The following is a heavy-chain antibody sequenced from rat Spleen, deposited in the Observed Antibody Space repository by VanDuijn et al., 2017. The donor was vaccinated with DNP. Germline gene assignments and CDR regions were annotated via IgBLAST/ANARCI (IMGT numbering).Heavy chain of an antibody. J-gene: IGHJ4*01. CDR1: GFSVTSYS. V-gene: IGHV2-63*01. CDR3: ASTLVNYGTYGYYAMDA. Sequence: QVQLKESRPGLVQPSETLSLTCTVSGFSVTSYSVSWVRQPSGRGPEWMGRMWYDGDTAYNSALKSRLSISRDTSKNQVFLKMNSLQIDDTGTYYCASTLVNYGTYGYYAMDAWGQGTSVTVSS. D-gene: IGHD1-3*01. CDR2: MWYDGDT.